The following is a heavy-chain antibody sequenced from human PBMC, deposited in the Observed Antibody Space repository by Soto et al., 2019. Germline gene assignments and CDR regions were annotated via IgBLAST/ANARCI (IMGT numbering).Heavy chain of an antibody. CDR2: IYPGDSDT. D-gene: IGHD5-18*01. J-gene: IGHJ6*02. V-gene: IGHV5-51*01. CDR1: GYSFTSYW. Sequence: GESLKISCKGSGYSFTSYWVGWVRQMPGKGLDWMGIIYPGDSDTRYSPSFQGQVTISADKSISTAYLQWSSLKASDTAMYYCARCGYSYGSNYYYYYGMDVWGQGTTVTVSS. CDR3: ARCGYSYGSNYYYYYGMDV.